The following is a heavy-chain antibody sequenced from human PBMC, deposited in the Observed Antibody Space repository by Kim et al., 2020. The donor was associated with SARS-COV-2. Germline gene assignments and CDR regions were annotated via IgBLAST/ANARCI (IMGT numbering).Heavy chain of an antibody. V-gene: IGHV1-46*01. CDR2: INPSGGST. J-gene: IGHJ5*02. Sequence: ASVKVSCKASGYTFTSYYMHWVRQAPGQGLEWTGIINPSGGSTSYAQKFQGRVTMTRDTSTSTVYMELSSLRSEDTAVYYCARGGLLWFGELSLGTYNWFEPWGQGALVADSS. CDR3: ARGGLLWFGELSLGTYNWFEP. CDR1: GYTFTSYY. D-gene: IGHD3-10*01.